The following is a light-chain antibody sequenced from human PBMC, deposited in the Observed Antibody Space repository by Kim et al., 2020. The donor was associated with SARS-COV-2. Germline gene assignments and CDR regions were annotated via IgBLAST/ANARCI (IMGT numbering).Light chain of an antibody. Sequence: ATQLTQFPSSLSASVGDRVTITCRASQGISSALAWYHQKPGKAPKFLIFGASSLQTEVPSRFSGSGSGTDFTLTISSLQPADCGTYYCQQFNSFPLTFGGGTKVDIK. CDR3: QQFNSFPLT. V-gene: IGKV1-13*02. CDR1: QGISSA. CDR2: GAS. J-gene: IGKJ4*01.